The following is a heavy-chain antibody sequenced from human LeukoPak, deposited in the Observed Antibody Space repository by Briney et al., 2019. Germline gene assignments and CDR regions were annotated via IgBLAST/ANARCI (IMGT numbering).Heavy chain of an antibody. D-gene: IGHD3-22*01. CDR2: INHSGST. J-gene: IGHJ6*02. CDR3: ARSFDNSGYYYYGMDA. CDR1: GGSFSGYY. V-gene: IGHV4-34*01. Sequence: SETLSLTCAVYGGSFSGYYWSWIRQPPGKGLEWIGEINHSGSTNYNPSLKSRVTISVDSSKNQFSLKLSSVTAADTAVYYCARSFDNSGYYYYGMDAWGQGTTVTVSS.